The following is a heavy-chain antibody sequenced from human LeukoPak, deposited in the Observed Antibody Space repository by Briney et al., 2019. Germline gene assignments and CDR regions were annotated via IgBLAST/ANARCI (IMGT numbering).Heavy chain of an antibody. V-gene: IGHV4-59*07. J-gene: IGHJ4*02. D-gene: IGHD2-15*01. CDR1: GGSISSYY. Sequence: KPSDTLSLTCTVSGGSISSYYWSWIRQPPGKGLEWIGYIYYSGSTNYNPSLKSRVTISVDTSKNQFSLKLSSVTAADTAVYYCARVLCSGGSCYPFDYWGQGTLVTVSS. CDR3: ARVLCSGGSCYPFDY. CDR2: IYYSGST.